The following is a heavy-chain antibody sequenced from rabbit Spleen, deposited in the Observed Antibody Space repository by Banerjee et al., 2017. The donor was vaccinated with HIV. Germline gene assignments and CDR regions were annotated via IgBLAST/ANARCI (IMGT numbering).Heavy chain of an antibody. V-gene: IGHV1S47*01. D-gene: IGHD2-1*01. J-gene: IGHJ3*01. CDR1: GFPFSNKA. CDR3: ARARDTYDDVGDYARLDL. CDR2: IDPVFGIA. Sequence: QEQLEESGGGLVKPEGSLTLTCKASGFPFSNKAVMCWVRQAPGKGLEWIGDIDPVFGIAVDTNWVNGRFSISRENTQNTVDLQMNSLTAADTATYFCARARDTYDDVGDYARLDLWGQGTLVTGS.